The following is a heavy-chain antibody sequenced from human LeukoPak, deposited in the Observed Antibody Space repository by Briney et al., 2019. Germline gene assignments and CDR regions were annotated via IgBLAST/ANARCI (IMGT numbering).Heavy chain of an antibody. V-gene: IGHV4-59*08. Sequence: SETLSVTCTVSGGSISNYYWNWIRQPPGRGLEWIGYIYYSGSTNFDHSLKSRVTISVDTSKNQFSLKLGSVTAADTAVYYCARKRGSSSPYDAFDIWGQGTMVTVSS. D-gene: IGHD6-13*01. CDR2: IYYSGST. CDR1: GGSISNYY. J-gene: IGHJ3*02. CDR3: ARKRGSSSPYDAFDI.